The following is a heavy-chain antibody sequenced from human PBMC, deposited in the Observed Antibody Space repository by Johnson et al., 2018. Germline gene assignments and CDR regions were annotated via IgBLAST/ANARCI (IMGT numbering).Heavy chain of an antibody. CDR3: ARERGGSVSYGDAFDI. CDR2: MSSDGGTI. J-gene: IGHJ3*02. V-gene: IGHV3-74*03. D-gene: IGHD5-18*01. CDR1: GFTFRRYW. Sequence: VQLQESGGGSVQPGGSLRLSCVASGFTFRRYWMHWVRQAPGKGRVWVSRMSSDGGTIQYADSVKGRLTIPRDNAKNTWYLQMNSLRADDTAVYYCARERGGSVSYGDAFDIWGQGTMVTVSS.